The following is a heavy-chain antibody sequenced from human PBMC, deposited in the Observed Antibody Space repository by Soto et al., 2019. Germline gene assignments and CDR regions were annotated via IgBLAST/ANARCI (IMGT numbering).Heavy chain of an antibody. CDR3: VRSDYSSGWFLSDY. Sequence: GGSLRLSCAVSGFTFSDHYMDWVRQAPGKGLEWVGRTRKKADSYTTEYAASVTGRFTISRDDSQNSLYLQMNSLKTEDTAVYYCVRSDYSSGWFLSDYWGQGTLVTVSS. D-gene: IGHD6-19*01. CDR2: TRKKADSYTT. V-gene: IGHV3-72*01. CDR1: GFTFSDHY. J-gene: IGHJ4*02.